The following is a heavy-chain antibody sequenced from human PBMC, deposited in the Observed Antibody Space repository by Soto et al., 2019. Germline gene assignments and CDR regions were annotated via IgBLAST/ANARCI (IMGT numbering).Heavy chain of an antibody. V-gene: IGHV6-1*01. D-gene: IGHD3-10*01. J-gene: IGHJ6*02. Sequence: SQTLSLTCAISGDSVSSNSAAWNWIRQSPSRGLEWLGRTYYRSKWYNDYAISVKSRITINPDTPKNQFSLQLNSVTPEDTAVYYCARVTMVRGVTGYYYGMDVWGQGTTVTVSS. CDR3: ARVTMVRGVTGYYYGMDV. CDR2: TYYRSKWYN. CDR1: GDSVSSNSAA.